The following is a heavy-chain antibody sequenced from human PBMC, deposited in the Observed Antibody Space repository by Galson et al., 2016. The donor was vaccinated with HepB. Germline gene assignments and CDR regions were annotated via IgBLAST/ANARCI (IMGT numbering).Heavy chain of an antibody. V-gene: IGHV2-70*01. J-gene: IGHJ6*02. CDR1: GFSLTTTGMC. D-gene: IGHD4-11*01. CDR2: IDWDDDR. CDR3: SRADLQTYYYYGMDV. Sequence: PALVKPTQTLTLTCTFSGFSLTTTGMCVSWFRQPPGKALEWLALIDWDDDRYYSTTLKTRLTISKDTSKNHVVLTVTHVGPEDTGTYYCSRADLQTYYYYGMDVWGQGTTVTVSS.